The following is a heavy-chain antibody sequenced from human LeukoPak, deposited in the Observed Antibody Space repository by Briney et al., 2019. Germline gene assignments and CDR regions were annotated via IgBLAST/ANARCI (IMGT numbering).Heavy chain of an antibody. J-gene: IGHJ4*02. CDR3: ARDYDFWSGYYLNQDY. CDR1: GGSISSSSYY. V-gene: IGHV4-39*02. CDR2: IYYSGST. D-gene: IGHD3-3*01. Sequence: SETLSLTCTVSGGSISSSSYYWGWIRQPPGKGLEWIGSIYYSGSTYYNPSLKSQVTISVDTCKNQFSLKLSSVTAADTAVYYCARDYDFWSGYYLNQDYWGQGTLVTVSS.